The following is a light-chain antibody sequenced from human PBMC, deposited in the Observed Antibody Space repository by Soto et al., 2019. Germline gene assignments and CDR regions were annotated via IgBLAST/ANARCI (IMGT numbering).Light chain of an antibody. V-gene: IGLV1-44*01. CDR3: ATWDDSRNGYV. CDR2: DND. Sequence: QAVLTQPPSASWTPGHRVAIAASGSSSNIGSNTVSWYQQLPGTAPKLLIYDNDERPSGVPARFSGSKSGTSASLAISGLQSEDEGDYYCATWDDSRNGYVFGPGTKVTVL. CDR1: SSNIGSNT. J-gene: IGLJ1*01.